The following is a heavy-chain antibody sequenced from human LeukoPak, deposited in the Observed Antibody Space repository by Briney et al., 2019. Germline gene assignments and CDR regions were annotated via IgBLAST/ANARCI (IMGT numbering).Heavy chain of an antibody. CDR3: ARERVRADTYYYDSSGYRVVV. Sequence: SETLSLTCAVYGGFFSGYYWSWIRQPPGKGLEWIREINHSGSTNYNPSLKSRVTISVDTSKNQFSLKLSSVTAADTAVYYCARERVRADTYYYDSSGYRVVVWGQGTMVTVSS. CDR2: INHSGST. V-gene: IGHV4-34*01. D-gene: IGHD3-22*01. J-gene: IGHJ3*01. CDR1: GGFFSGYY.